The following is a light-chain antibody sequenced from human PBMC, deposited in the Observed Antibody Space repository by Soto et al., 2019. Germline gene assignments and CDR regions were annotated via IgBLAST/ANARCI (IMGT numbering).Light chain of an antibody. J-gene: IGKJ4*01. CDR1: QDIRND. Sequence: DIQMTQSPSSLSASVGDRVTITCRASQDIRNDLDCYQQKPGKAPKRLIYAASSLQNGAPSRFSGSGSGTEFTLTISSLQPEDFATYYCLQRDTYSVGGGTKVEIK. V-gene: IGKV1-17*01. CDR3: LQRDTYS. CDR2: AAS.